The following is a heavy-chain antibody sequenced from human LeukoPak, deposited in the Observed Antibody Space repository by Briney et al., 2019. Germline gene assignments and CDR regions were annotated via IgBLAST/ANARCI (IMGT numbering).Heavy chain of an antibody. CDR1: GSRFTSHW. CDR3: ARHRDCSSGACYPDY. D-gene: IGHD2-15*01. CDR2: IAPSDSYT. Sequence: GESLQISCKGSGSRFTSHWISWVRQMPGKGLEWMGRIAPSDSYTNYRPSFQGHVTISADKSISTAYLQWSSLKASDTAMYYCARHRDCSSGACYPDYWGRGTLVTVSS. V-gene: IGHV5-10-1*01. J-gene: IGHJ4*02.